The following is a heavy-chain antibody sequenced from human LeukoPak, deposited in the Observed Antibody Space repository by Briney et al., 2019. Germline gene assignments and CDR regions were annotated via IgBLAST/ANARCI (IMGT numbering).Heavy chain of an antibody. CDR3: ASTKLGYSSGWH. CDR2: ISHSGST. D-gene: IGHD6-19*01. Sequence: SETLSLTCIVSGYSISTDYYWGWIRQPPGKGLEWIGSISHSGSTYYNPSLRSRVTISVDTSKNQFSLKLSSVTASDTAIYYCASTKLGYSSGWHWGQGTLVTVSS. CDR1: GYSISTDYY. V-gene: IGHV4-38-2*02. J-gene: IGHJ4*02.